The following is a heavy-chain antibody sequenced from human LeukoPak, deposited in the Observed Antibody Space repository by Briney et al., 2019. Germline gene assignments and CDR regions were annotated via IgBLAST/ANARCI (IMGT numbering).Heavy chain of an antibody. D-gene: IGHD6-13*01. CDR1: GFTFSSYG. V-gene: IGHV3-30*03. CDR3: ARTSGSSWYEDHFDY. Sequence: SGRSLRLSCAASGFTFSSYGMHWVRQAPGKGLEWVAVISYDGSNKYYADSVKGRFTISRDNSKNTLYLQMNSLRAEDTAVYYCARTSGSSWYEDHFDYWGQGTLVTVSS. CDR2: ISYDGSNK. J-gene: IGHJ4*02.